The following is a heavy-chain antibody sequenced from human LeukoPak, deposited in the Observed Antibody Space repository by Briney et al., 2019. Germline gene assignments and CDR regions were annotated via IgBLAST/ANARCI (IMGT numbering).Heavy chain of an antibody. V-gene: IGHV3-15*01. CDR1: GFTFSNAW. Sequence: GGSLRLSCAASGFTFSNAWMSWVRQAPGKGQEWVGRIKSKTDGGTTDYAAPVKGRFTISRDDSKNTLYLQMNSLKTEDTAVYYCTTDGYYDFWSGYQAPFDYWGQGTLVTVSS. J-gene: IGHJ4*02. CDR3: TTDGYYDFWSGYQAPFDY. CDR2: IKSKTDGGTT. D-gene: IGHD3-3*01.